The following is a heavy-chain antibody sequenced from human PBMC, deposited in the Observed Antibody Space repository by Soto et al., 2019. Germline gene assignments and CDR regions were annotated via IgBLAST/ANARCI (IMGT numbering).Heavy chain of an antibody. CDR3: AKDRYSSGWYPQGNYYYGMYV. Sequence: GGSLRLSCAASGFTFSSYAMSWVRQAPGKGLEWVSAISGSGGSTYYADSVKGRFTISRDNSKNTLYLQMNSLRAEDTAVYYCAKDRYSSGWYPQGNYYYGMYVWGQGTTVTVSS. V-gene: IGHV3-23*01. J-gene: IGHJ6*02. D-gene: IGHD6-19*01. CDR2: ISGSGGST. CDR1: GFTFSSYA.